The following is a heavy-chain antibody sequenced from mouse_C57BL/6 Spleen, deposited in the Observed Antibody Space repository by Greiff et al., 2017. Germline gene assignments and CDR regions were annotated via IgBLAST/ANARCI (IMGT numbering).Heavy chain of an antibody. V-gene: IGHV5-9-1*02. J-gene: IGHJ3*01. CDR2: ISSGGDYI. CDR3: TRGNSSWFAY. CDR1: GFTFSSYA. Sequence: EVKLVESGEGLVKPGGSLKLSCAASGFTFSSYATSWVRQTPEKRLEWVAYISSGGDYIYYADTVKGRFTISRDNARNTLYLQMSSLKSEDTAMYYCTRGNSSWFAYWGQGTLVTVSA.